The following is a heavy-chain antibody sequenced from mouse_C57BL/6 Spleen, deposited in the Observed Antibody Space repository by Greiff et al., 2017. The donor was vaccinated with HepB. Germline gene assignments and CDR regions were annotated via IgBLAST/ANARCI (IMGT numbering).Heavy chain of an antibody. J-gene: IGHJ3*01. V-gene: IGHV14-3*01. CDR2: IDPANGNT. Sequence: VHVKQSVAELVRPGASVKLSCTASGFNIKNTYMHWVKQRPEQGLEWIGRIDPANGNTKYAPKFQGKATITADTSSNTAYLQLSSLTSEDTAIYYCARFSNYEDWFAYWGQGTLVTVSA. CDR3: ARFSNYEDWFAY. D-gene: IGHD2-5*01. CDR1: GFNIKNTY.